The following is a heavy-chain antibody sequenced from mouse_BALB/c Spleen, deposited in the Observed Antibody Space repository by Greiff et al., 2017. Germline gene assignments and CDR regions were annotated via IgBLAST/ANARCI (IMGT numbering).Heavy chain of an antibody. CDR3: ARGPPATAY. D-gene: IGHD1-2*01. CDR1: GFNIKDTY. CDR2: IDPANGNT. J-gene: IGHJ3*01. V-gene: IGHV14-3*02. Sequence: EVKLVESGAELVKPGASVKLSCTASGFNIKDTYMHWVKQRPEQGLEWIGRIDPANGNTKYDPKFQGKATITADTSSNTAYLQLSSLTSEDTAVYYCARGPPATAYWGQGTLVTVSA.